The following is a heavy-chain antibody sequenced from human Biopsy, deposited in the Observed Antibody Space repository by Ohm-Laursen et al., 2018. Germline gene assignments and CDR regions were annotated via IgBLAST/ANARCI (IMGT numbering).Heavy chain of an antibody. Sequence: TLSLTCTVSGDSINSSYWSWIRQPPGKGLERIGFISNSGNTNYNPSLKSRVTISVDMSKNQISLKLGSVTVADTAVFYCARRGSGGRSFDYWGQGSLVTVSS. CDR1: GDSINSSY. V-gene: IGHV4-59*08. J-gene: IGHJ4*02. D-gene: IGHD2-15*01. CDR2: ISNSGNT. CDR3: ARRGSGGRSFDY.